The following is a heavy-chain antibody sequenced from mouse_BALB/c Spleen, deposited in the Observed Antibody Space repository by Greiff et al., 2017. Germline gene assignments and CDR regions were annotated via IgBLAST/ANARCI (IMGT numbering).Heavy chain of an antibody. V-gene: IGHV1S135*01. CDR1: GYSFTSYY. CDR3: ARWLLRGAAMDC. Sequence: EVQLQQSGPELMKPGASVKISCKASGYSFTSYYMHWVKQSHGKSLEWIGYIDPFNGGTSYNQKFKGKATLTVDKSSSTAYMHLSSLTSEDSAVYYCARWLLRGAAMDCWGQGTSVTVSS. J-gene: IGHJ4*01. D-gene: IGHD2-3*01. CDR2: IDPFNGGT.